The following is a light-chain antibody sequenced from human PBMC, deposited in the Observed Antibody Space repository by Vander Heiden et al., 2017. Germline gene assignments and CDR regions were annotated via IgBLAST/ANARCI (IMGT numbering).Light chain of an antibody. CDR2: GAS. CDR1: QGISSH. Sequence: AIQMTQAPSSFSASTGDRVTITCRASQGISSHLAWYQQKPGKAPKLLIYGASTLQRWVPSRFSGSGSGTDFTVTISFLQSEDFATYYCQQYYSYPVTFGGGTKVEIK. V-gene: IGKV1-8*01. CDR3: QQYYSYPVT. J-gene: IGKJ4*01.